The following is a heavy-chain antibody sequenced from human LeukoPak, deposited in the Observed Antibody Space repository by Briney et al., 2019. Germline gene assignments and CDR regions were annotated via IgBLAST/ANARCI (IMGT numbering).Heavy chain of an antibody. J-gene: IGHJ4*02. CDR2: INPDGTGA. D-gene: IGHD2-21*01. CDR3: ARVYQFVFDY. Sequence: GGSLRLSCADSGFTFSNNWMNWVRQVPGKGLVWVSQINPDGTGATYADSVKGRFAISRDNAKNTVYLQMNSLTAEDTAVYYCARVYQFVFDYWGQGTLVTVSS. CDR1: GFTFSNNW. V-gene: IGHV3-74*03.